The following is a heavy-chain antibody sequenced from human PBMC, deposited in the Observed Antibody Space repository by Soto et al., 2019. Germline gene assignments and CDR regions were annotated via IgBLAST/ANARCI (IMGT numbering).Heavy chain of an antibody. V-gene: IGHV1-69*06. D-gene: IGHD3-16*01. CDR2: IVPVFGTA. Sequence: SVKVSCKASGATFVSYAITWVRQAPGQGLEWMGGIVPVFGTAKHAQKFQGRVTFSADKSTNTAYMELSSLRSEDTAVYYCATEFNRTLRGRYWGQGALVTVSS. J-gene: IGHJ4*02. CDR3: ATEFNRTLRGRY. CDR1: GATFVSYA.